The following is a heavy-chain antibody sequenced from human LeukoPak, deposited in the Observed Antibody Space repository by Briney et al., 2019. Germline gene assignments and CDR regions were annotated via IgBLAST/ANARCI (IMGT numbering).Heavy chain of an antibody. CDR3: ARVRVAMRVLDY. Sequence: SETLSLTCTVSGGSISSYYWSWIRQPPGKGLEWIGYIYYSGSTNYNPSLKSRVTISVDTSKNQFSLKLSSVTAADTAVYYCARVRVAMRVLDYWGQGTLVTVSS. CDR1: GGSISSYY. J-gene: IGHJ4*02. CDR2: IYYSGST. V-gene: IGHV4-59*08. D-gene: IGHD2-15*01.